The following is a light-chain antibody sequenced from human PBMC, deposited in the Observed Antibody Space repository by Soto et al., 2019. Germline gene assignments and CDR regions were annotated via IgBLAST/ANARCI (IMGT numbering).Light chain of an antibody. J-gene: IGKJ4*01. V-gene: IGKV3-15*01. Sequence: EILLTQSPATVSVSPGERATLSCRASQSVSSNLAWYQQKPGQAHSLPIYGASTRATGTPARFSGSGSGTEFTLTISSLQSEDFAVYYCQQANSLPNTVGGGTKVDIK. CDR3: QQANSLPNT. CDR2: GAS. CDR1: QSVSSN.